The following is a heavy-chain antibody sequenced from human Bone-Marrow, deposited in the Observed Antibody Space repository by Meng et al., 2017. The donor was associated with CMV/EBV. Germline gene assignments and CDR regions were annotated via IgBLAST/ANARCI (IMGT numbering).Heavy chain of an antibody. J-gene: IGHJ4*02. CDR2: IRYDGSNK. CDR1: GFTFISYG. CDR3: ARDDVSVIVVPALQLWENYFDY. V-gene: IGHV3-30*02. D-gene: IGHD2-2*01. Sequence: GGSLRLSCAASGFTFISYGMHWARQAPGKGLEWVAFIRYDGSNKYYADSVKVRFTISRDNSKNTLYPQMNSLRAEDTAVYYCARDDVSVIVVPALQLWENYFDYWGQGTLVTVSS.